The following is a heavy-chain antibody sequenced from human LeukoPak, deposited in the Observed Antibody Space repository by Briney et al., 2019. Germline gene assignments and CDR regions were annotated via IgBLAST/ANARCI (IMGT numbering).Heavy chain of an antibody. Sequence: PGGSLRLSCAASGFTFSSYWMSWVRQAPGKGLEWVANIKQDGSEKYYVDSVKGRFTISRDNAKNSLYLQMNSLRAEDTAVYYCARIRRLTTVTKHHWYFDLWGRGTLVTVSS. CDR3: ARIRRLTTVTKHHWYFDL. V-gene: IGHV3-7*01. J-gene: IGHJ2*01. D-gene: IGHD4-17*01. CDR2: IKQDGSEK. CDR1: GFTFSSYW.